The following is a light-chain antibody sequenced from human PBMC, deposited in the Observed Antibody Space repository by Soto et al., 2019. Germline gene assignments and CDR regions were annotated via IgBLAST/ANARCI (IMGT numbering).Light chain of an antibody. Sequence: DIQLTQSPSLLSASIVDRVTITCRASHDISTFLAWYQQKPGKAPKLLIYEASTLQSGVPSRFSGSGSGTEFTLTISSLQPEDVATYYCLQLNTYPWTFGQGTKVDIK. V-gene: IGKV1-9*01. J-gene: IGKJ1*01. CDR2: EAS. CDR1: HDISTF. CDR3: LQLNTYPWT.